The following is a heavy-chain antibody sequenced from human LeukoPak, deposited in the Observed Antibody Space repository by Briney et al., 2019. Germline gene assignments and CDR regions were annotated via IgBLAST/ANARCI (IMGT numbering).Heavy chain of an antibody. J-gene: IGHJ5*02. CDR1: GYSFTSYW. V-gene: IGHV5-51*01. CDR2: IYPGDSDT. CDR3: ARGYSSSSPSNWFDP. D-gene: IGHD6-6*01. Sequence: GESLKISCKGSGYSFTSYWIGWVRQMPGKGLEWMGIIYPGDSDTRYSPSFQGQVTISADKFISTAYLQWSSLKASDTAMYHCARGYSSSSPSNWFDPWGQGTLVTVSS.